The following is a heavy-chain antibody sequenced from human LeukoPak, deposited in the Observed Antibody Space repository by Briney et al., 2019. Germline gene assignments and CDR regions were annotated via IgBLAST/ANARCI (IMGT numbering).Heavy chain of an antibody. CDR1: GYTFTDYY. V-gene: IGHV1-2*06. D-gene: IGHD6-19*01. CDR3: ARVYLRRGSGWYYLDY. J-gene: IGHJ4*02. Sequence: ASVKVSCKASGYTFTDYYIHWVRQAPGQGLEWMGRINPNSGGTNYAQKFQGRVTMTRDTSISTAYMELSRLRSDDTAFYYCARVYLRRGSGWYYLDYWGQGTLVTVSS. CDR2: INPNSGGT.